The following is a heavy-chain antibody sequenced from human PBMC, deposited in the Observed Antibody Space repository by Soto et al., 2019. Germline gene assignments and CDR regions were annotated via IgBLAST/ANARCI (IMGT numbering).Heavy chain of an antibody. CDR2: INPNSGGT. CDR1: GYTFTGYY. J-gene: IGHJ6*02. D-gene: IGHD6-13*01. V-gene: IGHV1-2*04. CDR3: ARDREQQLPRYGMDV. Sequence: ASVKVSCKASGYTFTGYYMHWVRQAPGQGLEWMGGINPNSGGTNYAQKFQGWVTMTRDTSISTAYMELSRLRADDTAVYXCARDREQQLPRYGMDVWGQGTTVTVSS.